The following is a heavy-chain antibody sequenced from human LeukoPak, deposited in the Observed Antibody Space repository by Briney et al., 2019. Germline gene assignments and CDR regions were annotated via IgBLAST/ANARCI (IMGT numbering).Heavy chain of an antibody. D-gene: IGHD6-13*01. CDR1: GYTFTGYY. CDR2: INPNSGGT. J-gene: IGHJ4*02. V-gene: IGHV1-2*02. CDR3: ARDFAAAGSWFDY. Sequence: GASVKVSCTASGYTFTGYYMHWVRQAPGQGLEWMGWINPNSGGTNYAQKFQGRVTMTRDTSISTAYMEVSRLRSDDTAVYYCARDFAAAGSWFDYWGQGTLVTVSS.